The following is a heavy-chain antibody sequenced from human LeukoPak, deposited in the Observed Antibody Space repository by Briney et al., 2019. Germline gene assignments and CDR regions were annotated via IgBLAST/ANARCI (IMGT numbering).Heavy chain of an antibody. J-gene: IGHJ4*02. Sequence: GASVKVSCKASGYTFTSYDINWVRQATGQGLEWMGWMNPNSGNTGYAQKFQGRVTMTRNTSISTAYMELSSLRSEDTAVYYCAREGCSSTSCYDRGYYYFDYWGQGTLVTVSS. CDR2: MNPNSGNT. CDR1: GYTFTSYD. CDR3: AREGCSSTSCYDRGYYYFDY. V-gene: IGHV1-8*01. D-gene: IGHD2-2*01.